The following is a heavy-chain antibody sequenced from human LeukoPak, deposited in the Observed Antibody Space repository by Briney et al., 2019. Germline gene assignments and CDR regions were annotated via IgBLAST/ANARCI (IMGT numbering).Heavy chain of an antibody. CDR2: ISYDGSNK. CDR1: GFTFSSYA. CDR3: AKDSMVRGVMIYWYFDL. D-gene: IGHD3-10*01. V-gene: IGHV3-30-3*01. Sequence: PGGSLRPSCAASGFTFSSYAMHWVRQAPGKGLEWVAVISYDGSNKYYADSVKGRFTISRDNSKNTLYLQMNSLRAEETAVYYCAKDSMVRGVMIYWYFDLWGRGTLVTVSS. J-gene: IGHJ2*01.